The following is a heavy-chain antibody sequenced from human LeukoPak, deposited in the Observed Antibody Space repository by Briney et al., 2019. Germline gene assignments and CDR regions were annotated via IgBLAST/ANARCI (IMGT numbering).Heavy chain of an antibody. CDR1: GFTFSSFA. CDR2: IYSDGSRT. V-gene: IGHV3-64*04. J-gene: IGHJ6*02. CDR3: ARASGYYDSSGYYADYGMDV. Sequence: GGSLRLSCAASGFTFSSFAMHWVRQAPGKGLEYLSAIYSDGSRTYYADSVKGRFTISRDNSKNTLYLQMNSLRAEDTAVYYCARASGYYDSSGYYADYGMDVWGQGTTVTVSS. D-gene: IGHD3-22*01.